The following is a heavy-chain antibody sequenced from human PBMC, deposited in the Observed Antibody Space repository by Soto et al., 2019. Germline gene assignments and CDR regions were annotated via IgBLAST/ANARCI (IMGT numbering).Heavy chain of an antibody. CDR3: ARARNVYGAWYYFDY. CDR1: GFTFHTYS. CDR2: ISPGSSNI. Sequence: EVQLVESGGGLVKPGGSLRLSCAVSGFTFHTYSMNWVRQAPGKGLEWVSSISPGSSNIYYAQSVKGRFTISRDNAKNSLSLQMNSLRAEDTAVYYCARARNVYGAWYYFDYWGQGTLVTVSS. J-gene: IGHJ4*02. D-gene: IGHD4-17*01. V-gene: IGHV3-21*01.